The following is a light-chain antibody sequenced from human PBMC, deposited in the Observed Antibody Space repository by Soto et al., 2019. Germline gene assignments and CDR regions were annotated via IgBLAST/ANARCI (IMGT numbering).Light chain of an antibody. V-gene: IGKV3-15*01. CDR3: RQNNKWPPVT. CDR2: GAS. J-gene: IGKJ4*01. Sequence: EVVMTQSPATVSVSPGEVVTLSCRASQTISNDLAWYQQKPGQAPRLLIYGASTRATGVPARFSGGGSGTEFTLTISSLQSEDVAVYYCRQNNKWPPVTFGGGTKVEIK. CDR1: QTISND.